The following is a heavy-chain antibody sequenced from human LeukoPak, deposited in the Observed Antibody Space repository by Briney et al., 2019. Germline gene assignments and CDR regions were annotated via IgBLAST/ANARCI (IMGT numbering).Heavy chain of an antibody. J-gene: IGHJ6*02. CDR1: GGTFSSYA. D-gene: IGHD3-3*01. V-gene: IGHV1-69*04. Sequence: SVKVSCKASGGTFSSYAISWVRQAPGQGLEWMGRIIPIFGIANYAQKFQGRVTITADKSTSTAYMELSSLRPEDTAVYYCARVSTQAPKDITIFGVVTYTHLDYDMDVWGQGTTVTVSS. CDR3: ARVSTQAPKDITIFGVVTYTHLDYDMDV. CDR2: IIPIFGIA.